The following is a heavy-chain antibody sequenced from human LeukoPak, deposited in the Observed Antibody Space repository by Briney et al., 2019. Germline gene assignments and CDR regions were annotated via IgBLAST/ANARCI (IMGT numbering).Heavy chain of an antibody. V-gene: IGHV3-74*01. CDR2: ISSDGSST. D-gene: IGHD2-15*01. J-gene: IGHJ1*01. CDR1: GLTFSSYW. CDR3: GKDHLYCGGGSCYAEYFQH. Sequence: GGSLRLSCAASGLTFSSYWMHWVRQAPGKGLVWVSRISSDGSSTSYADSVKGRFTISRDNAKNTLYLQMNSLRVEDTAVYYCGKDHLYCGGGSCYAEYFQHWGQGTLVTFSS.